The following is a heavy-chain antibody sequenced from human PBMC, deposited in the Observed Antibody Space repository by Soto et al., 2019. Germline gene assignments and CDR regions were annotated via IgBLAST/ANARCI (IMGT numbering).Heavy chain of an antibody. V-gene: IGHV1-18*01. D-gene: IGHD2-15*01. Sequence: QVQLVQSGAEVKEPGASVKLSCQASGYTFMNYAISWVRQAPGQGLEWMGWISPSTGNTDQAQNFQDRVTMTLDTSTNTANMELRTLRSDDSAVYYCARCYCSVGSCYTCWHFDLWGRGTLVTVSS. J-gene: IGHJ2*01. CDR3: ARCYCSVGSCYTCWHFDL. CDR1: GYTFMNYA. CDR2: ISPSTGNT.